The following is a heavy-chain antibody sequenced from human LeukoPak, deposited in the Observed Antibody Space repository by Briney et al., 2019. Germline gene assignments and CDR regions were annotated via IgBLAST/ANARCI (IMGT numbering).Heavy chain of an antibody. D-gene: IGHD1/OR15-1a*01. CDR3: ARKPIINNAWYYFDY. CDR1: GGSISSYY. Sequence: SETLSLTCTVSGGSISSYYWSWIRQSPGKGLEWIGNVYYSGSAYYNPSLKSRVTMSVDTSKNQFSLKLSSVTAADTAVYYCARKPIINNAWYYFDYWGQGTLVTVSS. CDR2: VYYSGSA. V-gene: IGHV4-59*04. J-gene: IGHJ4*02.